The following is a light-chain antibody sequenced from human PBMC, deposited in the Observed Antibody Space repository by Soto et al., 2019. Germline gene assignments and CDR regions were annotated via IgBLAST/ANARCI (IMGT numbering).Light chain of an antibody. J-gene: IGKJ5*01. CDR3: QQRSNWPPIT. CDR2: DAS. CDR1: QSVSSY. Sequence: EIELTQSPATLSLSPGERATISCRASQSVSSYLAWYQQKPGQAPKLLIYDASNMATGIPASFSGGGSGTDDTPTISSREPADVAAYYCQQRSNWPPITFGQGTRLEIK. V-gene: IGKV3-11*01.